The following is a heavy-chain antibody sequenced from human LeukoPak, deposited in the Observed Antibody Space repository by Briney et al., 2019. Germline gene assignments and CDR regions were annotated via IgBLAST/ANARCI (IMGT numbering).Heavy chain of an antibody. CDR1: GFTFSSYD. CDR2: IRSKAYGGTT. V-gene: IGHV3-49*04. CDR3: SRGYCSGGSCYFDFDY. J-gene: IGHJ4*02. D-gene: IGHD2-15*01. Sequence: GGSLRLSCAASGFTFSSYDMNWVRQAPGKGLEWVGFIRSKAYGGTTEYAASVKGRFTISRDDSKSIAYLQMNSLKTEDTGVYYCSRGYCSGGSCYFDFDYWGQGTLVTVSS.